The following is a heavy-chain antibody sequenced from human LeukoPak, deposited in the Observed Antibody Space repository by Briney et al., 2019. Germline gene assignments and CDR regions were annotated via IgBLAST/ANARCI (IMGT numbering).Heavy chain of an antibody. CDR1: GFTFSSYA. CDR3: ARGDGGWFDY. J-gene: IGHJ4*02. V-gene: IGHV3-23*01. Sequence: GGSLRLSCAASGFTFSSYAMSWARQAPGEGLEWVSAISGSGDGTYYADSVKGRFTISRDNANNSLFLQMNSLRVEDTAVYYCARGDGGWFDYWGQGTLVTVSS. CDR2: ISGSGDGT. D-gene: IGHD6-19*01.